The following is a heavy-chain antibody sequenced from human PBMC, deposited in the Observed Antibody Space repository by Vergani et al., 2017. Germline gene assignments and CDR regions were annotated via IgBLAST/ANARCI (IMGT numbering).Heavy chain of an antibody. Sequence: QVHLVESGGGVVQPGRSLRLSCVVSGFTSSYYGMHWVRQAPGKGLEWVAVISYDGTQKYYADSVKGRFTISRDNSKSTLYLQMYSLRTEDTAVYYCATKSCGTPGCQIGYFREWGQGNLVTVSS. CDR2: ISYDGTQK. J-gene: IGHJ1*01. D-gene: IGHD1-1*01. CDR3: ATKSCGTPGCQIGYFRE. V-gene: IGHV3-30*03. CDR1: GFTSSYYG.